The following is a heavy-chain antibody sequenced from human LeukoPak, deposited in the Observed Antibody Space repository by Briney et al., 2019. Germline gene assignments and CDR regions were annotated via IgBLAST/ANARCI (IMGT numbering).Heavy chain of an antibody. D-gene: IGHD7-27*01. CDR3: ARDGSGLWFDP. CDR2: IDTSGTT. CDR1: GGSINSGNYY. J-gene: IGHJ5*02. V-gene: IGHV4-61*02. Sequence: PSETLSLTCTVSGGSINSGNYYWSCIRQPAGKGPEWIGRIDTSGTTSYNPSLKSRVTISVDTSKHQFSLKLRSVTAADTAVYYCARDGSGLWFDPWGQGTLVTVSS.